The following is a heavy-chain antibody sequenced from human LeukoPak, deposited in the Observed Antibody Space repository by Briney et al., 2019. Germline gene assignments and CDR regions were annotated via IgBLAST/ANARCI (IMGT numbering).Heavy chain of an antibody. D-gene: IGHD5-18*01. CDR3: ASLDTAKQPLANH. CDR1: GFTFSSYS. J-gene: IGHJ5*02. V-gene: IGHV3-21*01. Sequence: PGGSLRLSCAAPGFTFSSYSMNWVRQAPGKGLEWVSSISSSSSYIYYADSVKGRFTISRDNAKNSLYLQMNSLRAEDTAVYYCASLDTAKQPLANHWGQGTLVTVSS. CDR2: ISSSSSYI.